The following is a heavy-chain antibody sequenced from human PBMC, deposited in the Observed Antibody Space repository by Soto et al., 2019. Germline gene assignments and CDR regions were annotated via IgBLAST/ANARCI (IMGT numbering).Heavy chain of an antibody. D-gene: IGHD1-1*01. CDR2: LYDVDGS. Sequence: DVQLVESGGGLIQPGESLRLSCAAFGLTISGKKYVAWVRQAPGKGLEWVSALYDVDGSFYADSVTGRFTSSSDSSKTTVYLQMNDLRPDDTAVYYCATWHEREHTFDVWGKGTTVTISS. J-gene: IGHJ3*01. V-gene: IGHV3-53*01. CDR1: GLTISGKKY. CDR3: ATWHEREHTFDV.